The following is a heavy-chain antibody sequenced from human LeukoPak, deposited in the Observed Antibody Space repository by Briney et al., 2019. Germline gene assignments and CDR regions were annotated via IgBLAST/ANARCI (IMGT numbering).Heavy chain of an antibody. CDR3: AKDRDLLFAHCWFDL. V-gene: IGHV3-23*01. CDR2: ISISGGSA. J-gene: IGHJ5*02. D-gene: IGHD3-10*01. Sequence: GGSLRLSCAASGFTFSSYAMTWVRQAPGKGLEWVSGISISGGSAYYADSVKGRFTISRDNSKNTLYLQMNRLRAVDTAVYYCAKDRDLLFAHCWFDLWGQGILVTVSS. CDR1: GFTFSSYA.